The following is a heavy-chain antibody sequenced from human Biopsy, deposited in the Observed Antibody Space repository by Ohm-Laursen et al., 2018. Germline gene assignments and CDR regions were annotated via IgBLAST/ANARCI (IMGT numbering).Heavy chain of an antibody. J-gene: IGHJ5*02. D-gene: IGHD3-22*01. Sequence: ATVKISCKASGYTFTGYHVHWVRQAPGQGLEWMGWINAKTGDTNYAQKFQGRVTMTRDTSISTAYVDLSSLRSDDTAVYYCTRGGHYYDSLAYYYWLDPWGQGTLVTVSS. CDR3: TRGGHYYDSLAYYYWLDP. CDR1: GYTFTGYH. CDR2: INAKTGDT. V-gene: IGHV1-2*02.